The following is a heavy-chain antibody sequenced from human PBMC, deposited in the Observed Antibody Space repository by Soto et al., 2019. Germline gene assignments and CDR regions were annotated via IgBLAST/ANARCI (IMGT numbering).Heavy chain of an antibody. Sequence: EVQLLESGGGLVQPGGSLRLSCAASGFTFSSYAMSWVRQAPGKGLEWVSAISGSGGSTYYADSVKGRFTISRDNSKHTLYLQMHSLRAEDTAVYYCAKGGPYYYDSSGYYDYWGQGTLVTVSS. J-gene: IGHJ4*02. CDR3: AKGGPYYYDSSGYYDY. CDR2: ISGSGGST. CDR1: GFTFSSYA. V-gene: IGHV3-23*01. D-gene: IGHD3-22*01.